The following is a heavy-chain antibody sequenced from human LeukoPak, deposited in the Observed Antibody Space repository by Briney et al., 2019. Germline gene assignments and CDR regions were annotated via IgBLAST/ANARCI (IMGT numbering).Heavy chain of an antibody. V-gene: IGHV4-4*07. CDR1: GAPFSGYY. CDR3: AREAREYEGSGYQYGN. J-gene: IGHJ4*02. Sequence: SETLSLTCTVSGAPFSGYYWGWIRQAAGTGPEWIGRIYTNGRPDYNPSLRSRVTISVDTSKNQFSLELSSMTAADTAVYYCAREAREYEGSGYQYGNWGQGTLVTVSS. D-gene: IGHD3-22*01. CDR2: IYTNGRP.